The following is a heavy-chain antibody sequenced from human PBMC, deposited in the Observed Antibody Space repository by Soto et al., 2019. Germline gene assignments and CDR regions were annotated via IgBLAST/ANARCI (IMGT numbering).Heavy chain of an antibody. Sequence: QLQLQESGPGLVKPSETLSLTCTVSGGSVSSGRFYWSWSRQPPGKGLEWLGYIYYTGCTKYNPSLRSRVTISVDTSQNQFYLKLTSVNAAHTAVYYCARSGSGSGWLGGQGTLVTVSS. CDR1: GGSVSSGRFY. D-gene: IGHD6-19*01. V-gene: IGHV4-61*01. CDR3: ARSGSGSGWL. CDR2: IYYTGCT. J-gene: IGHJ4*02.